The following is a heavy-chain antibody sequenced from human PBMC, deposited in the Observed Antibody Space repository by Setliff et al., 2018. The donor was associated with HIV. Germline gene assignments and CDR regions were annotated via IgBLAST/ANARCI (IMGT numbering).Heavy chain of an antibody. CDR2: LYPGDSDT. CDR3: ARAPNSPYYSNVWYADH. Sequence: GESLKISCQTSGYTFSIYWIGWVRQMPGKGLEWMAILYPGDSDTRYSPSFQSQVTVSADKSIGTAYLQWNSLKASDTALYFCARAPNSPYYSNVWYADHWGQGTLVTVSS. V-gene: IGHV5-51*01. J-gene: IGHJ5*02. D-gene: IGHD3-22*01. CDR1: GYTFSIYW.